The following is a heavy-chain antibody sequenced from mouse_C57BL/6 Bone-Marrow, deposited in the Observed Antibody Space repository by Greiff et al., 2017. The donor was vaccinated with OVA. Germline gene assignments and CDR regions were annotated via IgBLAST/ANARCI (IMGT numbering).Heavy chain of an antibody. CDR1: GYAFSSSW. D-gene: IGHD2-5*01. V-gene: IGHV1-82*01. J-gene: IGHJ2*01. CDR3: ARGTYYSNSYYFDY. CDR2: IYPGDGDT. Sequence: VKVVESGPELVKPGASVKISCKASGYAFSSSWMNWVKQRPGKGLEWIGRIYPGDGDTNYNGKFKGKATLTADKSSSTAYMQLSSLTSEDSAVYFCARGTYYSNSYYFDYWGQGTTLTVSS.